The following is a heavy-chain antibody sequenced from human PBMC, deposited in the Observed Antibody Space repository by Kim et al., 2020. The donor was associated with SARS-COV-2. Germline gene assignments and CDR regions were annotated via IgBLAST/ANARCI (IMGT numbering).Heavy chain of an antibody. V-gene: IGHV1-69*13. CDR1: GGTFSSYA. D-gene: IGHD3-22*01. CDR3: ARGYYDSSGYYYFDY. J-gene: IGHJ4*02. CDR2: IIPIFGTA. Sequence: SVKVSCKASGGTFSSYAISWVRQAPGQGLEWMGGIIPIFGTANYAQKFQGRVTITADESTSTAYMELSSLRSEDTAVYYCARGYYDSSGYYYFDYWGQGTLVTVSS.